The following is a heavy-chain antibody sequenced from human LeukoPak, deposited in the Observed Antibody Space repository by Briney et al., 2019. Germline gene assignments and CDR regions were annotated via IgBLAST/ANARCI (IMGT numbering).Heavy chain of an antibody. Sequence: GGSLRLSCAASGFTFSSYGMSWVRQAPGKGLEWVSAISGSGGSTYYADSVKGRFTISRDNSKNTLYLQMNSLRAEDTAVYYCAKNSRNYDILTGYYAPFFFDYWGQGTLVTVSS. D-gene: IGHD3-9*01. V-gene: IGHV3-23*01. CDR2: ISGSGGST. J-gene: IGHJ4*02. CDR3: AKNSRNYDILTGYYAPFFFDY. CDR1: GFTFSSYG.